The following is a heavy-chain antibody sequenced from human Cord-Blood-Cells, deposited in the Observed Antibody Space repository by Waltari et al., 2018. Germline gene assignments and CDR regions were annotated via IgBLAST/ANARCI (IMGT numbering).Heavy chain of an antibody. CDR2: IYHSGST. Sequence: QVQLQESGPGLVKPSETLSLTCAVSGYSISSGYYWGWIRQPPGKGLEWIGSIYHSGSTYYNPSLKSRVTISVDTSKNQFSLKLSSVTAADTTVYYCARVAPYNWNYVRPLIYYYYGMDVWGQGTTVTVSS. J-gene: IGHJ6*02. D-gene: IGHD1-7*01. V-gene: IGHV4-38-2*01. CDR1: GYSISSGYY. CDR3: ARVAPYNWNYVRPLIYYYYGMDV.